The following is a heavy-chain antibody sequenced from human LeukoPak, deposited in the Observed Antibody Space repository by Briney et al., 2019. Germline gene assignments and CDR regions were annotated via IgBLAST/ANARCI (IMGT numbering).Heavy chain of an antibody. V-gene: IGHV4-39*01. CDR2: ILYSGST. D-gene: IGHD3-22*01. Sequence: SETLSLTCTVSGGTISSSRHYWGWIRQPPGKGLEWIGNILYSGSTNYNPSLKSRVTISEGTDNNQFSLKLSSVTAADTAVYYCVRRVAGSGYRESWGQGTLVTVSS. CDR1: GGTISSSRHY. CDR3: VRRVAGSGYRES. J-gene: IGHJ5*02.